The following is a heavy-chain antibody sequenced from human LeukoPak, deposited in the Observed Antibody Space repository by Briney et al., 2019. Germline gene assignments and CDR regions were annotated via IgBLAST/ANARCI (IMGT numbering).Heavy chain of an antibody. J-gene: IGHJ6*03. V-gene: IGHV3-23*01. CDR1: GFTFSSYA. CDR3: AKDRPVGASIYCYYMDV. CDR2: ISGSGGST. Sequence: GGSLRLSCAASGFTFSSYAMSWVRQAPGKGLEWVSAISGSGGSTYYADSVKGRFTISRDNSKNTLYLQMNSLRAEDTAVYYCAKDRPVGASIYCYYMDVWGKGTTVTVSS. D-gene: IGHD1-26*01.